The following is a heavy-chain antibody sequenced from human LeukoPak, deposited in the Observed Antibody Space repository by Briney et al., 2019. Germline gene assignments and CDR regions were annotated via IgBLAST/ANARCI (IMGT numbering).Heavy chain of an antibody. Sequence: PSQTLSLTCAISGDSFSNNSAAWNWIRQSPSRGLEWLGMTYYRSKWYTDYAISVKSRINIEPDTSKNQFSLQLNSVTPEDTAVYYCARGRPFDSWGQGTLVTVSS. V-gene: IGHV6-1*01. CDR3: ARGRPFDS. J-gene: IGHJ5*01. CDR2: TYYRSKWYT. CDR1: GDSFSNNSAA.